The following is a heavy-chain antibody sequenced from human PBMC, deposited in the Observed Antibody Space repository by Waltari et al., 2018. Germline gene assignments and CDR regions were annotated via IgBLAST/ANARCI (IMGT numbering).Heavy chain of an antibody. CDR1: GFTFSSYA. Sequence: EVQLLGSGGDLVQPGGSLRLSCAASGFTFSSYAMSWVRQAPGKGLEWVSTISASGDSTDYADSVKGRFTISRDNSKNTLYLRMNSLRAEDTALYYCAKNTDRSTTTRASFDYWGQGTLVTVSS. CDR3: AKNTDRSTTTRASFDY. D-gene: IGHD2-2*01. J-gene: IGHJ4*02. CDR2: ISASGDST. V-gene: IGHV3-23*01.